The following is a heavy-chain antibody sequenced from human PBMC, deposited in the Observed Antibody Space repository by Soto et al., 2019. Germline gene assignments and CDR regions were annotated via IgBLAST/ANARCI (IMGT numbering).Heavy chain of an antibody. CDR2: IYYRGST. Sequence: QVQLQESGPGLVKPSQTLSLTCTVSGGSISSGDYYWSWLRQHPGKGLEWIGYIYYRGSTYYNPSHKSRVTISVDTSKNQFSLKLSAVTTADTAVYYCARWWSGSRQGFDPWGQGTLVTVSS. CDR1: GGSISSGDYY. CDR3: ARWWSGSRQGFDP. J-gene: IGHJ5*02. D-gene: IGHD3-3*01. V-gene: IGHV4-31*03.